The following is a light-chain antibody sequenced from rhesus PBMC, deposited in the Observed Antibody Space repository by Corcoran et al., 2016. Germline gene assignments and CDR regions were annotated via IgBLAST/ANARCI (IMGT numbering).Light chain of an antibody. J-gene: IGKJ3*01. CDR3: QHNYGTPFT. CDR2: KAS. CDR1: ENVNNY. V-gene: IGKV1-74*01. Sequence: DTQMIQSPSSLSVSVGDRVTITCRTSENVNNYLNWYQQKPGKAPKLLIYKASTLQSGVPSRFSGRGSGTDYTFTISSLQSEDVATYYCQHNYGTPFTFGPGTKLDIK.